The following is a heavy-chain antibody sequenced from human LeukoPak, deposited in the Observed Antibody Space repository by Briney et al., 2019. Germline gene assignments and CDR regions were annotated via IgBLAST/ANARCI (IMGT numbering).Heavy chain of an antibody. CDR2: IYYSGNT. CDR1: GGSISSYY. D-gene: IGHD3-22*01. CDR3: ARVSHYYDSSGYYLVRYYYYYMDV. V-gene: IGHV4-59*01. J-gene: IGHJ6*03. Sequence: SETLSLTCTVSGGSISSYYWSWIRQPPGKGLEWIGYIYYSGNTNYNPSLKSRVTISVDTSKNQFSLKLSSVTAADTAVYYCARVSHYYDSSGYYLVRYYYYYMDVWGKGTTVTVSS.